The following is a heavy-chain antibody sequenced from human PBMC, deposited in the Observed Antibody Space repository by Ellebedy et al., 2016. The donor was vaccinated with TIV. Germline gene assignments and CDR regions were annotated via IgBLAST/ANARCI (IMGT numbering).Heavy chain of an antibody. Sequence: GESLKISCAASGFSLSNYAMHWVRQAPGKGLEWVAVISSDGKTKFYADSVKGRFTLSRDNSKNILYLQMNSLRAEDTAVYYCALLGYGPDPEFDYWGQGTLVTVSS. V-gene: IGHV3-30*04. J-gene: IGHJ4*02. CDR2: ISSDGKTK. D-gene: IGHD5-18*01. CDR1: GFSLSNYA. CDR3: ALLGYGPDPEFDY.